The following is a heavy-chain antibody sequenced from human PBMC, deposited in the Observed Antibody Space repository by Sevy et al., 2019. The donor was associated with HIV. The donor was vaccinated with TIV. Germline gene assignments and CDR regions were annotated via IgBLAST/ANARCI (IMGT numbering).Heavy chain of an antibody. V-gene: IGHV3-23*01. CDR1: GFTFSDYA. D-gene: IGHD1-26*01. Sequence: GGSLRLSCADSGFTFSDYAMSWVRQAPGKGLGWVSAFRTSGANTFYADSVKGRFTISRDNSKRMLYLQMSSLRVDDTAVYYCAKDGSVWLPGEYWGQGAVVTVSS. CDR3: AKDGSVWLPGEY. CDR2: FRTSGANT. J-gene: IGHJ4*02.